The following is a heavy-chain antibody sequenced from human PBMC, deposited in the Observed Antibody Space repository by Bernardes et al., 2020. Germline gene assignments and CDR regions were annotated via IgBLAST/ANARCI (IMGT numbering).Heavy chain of an antibody. D-gene: IGHD6-13*01. V-gene: IGHV6-1*01. Sequence: PNLSRTTAISGDSVSSNSAAWNLLRQSPSRGLEWLGRTYYRSKWYNDYAVSVKSRITINPDTSKNQFSLQLNSVTPEDTAVYYCARGAIAAAGTLLDYWGQGTLVTVSS. CDR2: TYYRSKWYN. CDR3: ARGAIAAAGTLLDY. J-gene: IGHJ4*02. CDR1: GDSVSSNSAA.